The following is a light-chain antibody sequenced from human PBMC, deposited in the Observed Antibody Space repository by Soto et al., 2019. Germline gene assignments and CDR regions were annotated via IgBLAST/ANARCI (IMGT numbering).Light chain of an antibody. Sequence: QSVLTQPPSVSGAPGQRITISCTGSSSNIGAGYAVHWYQQLPGTAPKLLIFRDSNRPSGVPDRFSGSKSGTSGSLAITGLQVDDEADYYCPSFDSGLSGFVFGTGTKLTVL. V-gene: IGLV1-40*01. J-gene: IGLJ1*01. CDR1: SSNIGAGYA. CDR3: PSFDSGLSGFV. CDR2: RDS.